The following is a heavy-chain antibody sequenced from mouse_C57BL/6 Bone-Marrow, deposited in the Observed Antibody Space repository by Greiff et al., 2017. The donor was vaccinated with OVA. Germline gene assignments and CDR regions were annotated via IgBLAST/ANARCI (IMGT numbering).Heavy chain of an antibody. CDR2: IDPSDSET. J-gene: IGHJ1*03. Sequence: VQLQQPGAELVRPGSSVKLSCKASGYTFTSYWLHWVKQRPIQGLEWIGNIDPSDSETHYNQKFKDKATLTVDKSSSTAYMQLSSLTSEDTAIYYCARKSCNYGGYFDVWGTGTTVTVSS. CDR1: GYTFTSYW. CDR3: ARKSCNYGGYFDV. D-gene: IGHD2-1*01. V-gene: IGHV1-52*01.